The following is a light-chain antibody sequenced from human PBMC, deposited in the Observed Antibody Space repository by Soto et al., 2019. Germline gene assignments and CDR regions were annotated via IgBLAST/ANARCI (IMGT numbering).Light chain of an antibody. V-gene: IGKV1-12*01. CDR3: LQVNNFPVT. CDR1: QGIGSW. Sequence: DIQMTQSPSFVSASIGDRVTITCRASQGIGSWLAWYQQMPGRAHRILISPASPFQSGVSSRFRVSGSGTDITLTITGLQPEDFATYFCLQVNNFPVTFGEGTKMEMK. CDR2: PAS. J-gene: IGKJ4*01.